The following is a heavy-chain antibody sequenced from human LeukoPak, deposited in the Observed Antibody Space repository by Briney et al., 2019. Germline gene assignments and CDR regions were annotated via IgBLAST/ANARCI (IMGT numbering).Heavy chain of an antibody. Sequence: GASVKVSCKASGYTFTSYDINWVRQATGQGLEWMGWMNPNSGNTGYAQKFQGRVTITRNTSISTAYMELSSLRSEDTAVYYCAGAQSIVGATPSYWGQGTLVTVSS. V-gene: IGHV1-8*03. CDR2: MNPNSGNT. CDR1: GYTFTSYD. D-gene: IGHD1-26*01. J-gene: IGHJ4*02. CDR3: AGAQSIVGATPSY.